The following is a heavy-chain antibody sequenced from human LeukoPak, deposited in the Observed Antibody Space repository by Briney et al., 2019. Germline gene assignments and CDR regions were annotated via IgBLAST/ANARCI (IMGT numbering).Heavy chain of an antibody. D-gene: IGHD3-22*01. J-gene: IGHJ4*02. CDR3: ARGVARTYYSDTSGYAAADY. Sequence: GGSLRLSCAASGFTFSSYGMHWVRQAPGKGLEWVAVIWYDGSNKYYADSVKGRFTISRDNSKNTLYLQMNSLRAEDTAVYYCARGVARTYYSDTSGYAAADYWGQGTLVTVSS. CDR1: GFTFSSYG. CDR2: IWYDGSNK. V-gene: IGHV3-33*01.